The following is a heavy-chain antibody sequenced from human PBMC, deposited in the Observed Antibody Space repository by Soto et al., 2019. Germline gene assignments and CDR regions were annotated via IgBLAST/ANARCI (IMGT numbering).Heavy chain of an antibody. CDR2: INSDGSST. Sequence: PGGSLRLACAASGFPFSSYWMHWVRQAPGKGLVWVSRINSDGSSTSYADSVKGRFTISRDNAKNTLYLQMNSLRAEDTAVYYCARDGIEYSSSSLLYYGRYYYYGMDVWGQGTTVTVSS. CDR1: GFPFSSYW. V-gene: IGHV3-74*01. CDR3: ARDGIEYSSSSLLYYGRYYYYGMDV. D-gene: IGHD6-6*01. J-gene: IGHJ6*02.